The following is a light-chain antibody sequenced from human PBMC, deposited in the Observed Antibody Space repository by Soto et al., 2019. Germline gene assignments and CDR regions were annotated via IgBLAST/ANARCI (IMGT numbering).Light chain of an antibody. J-gene: IGKJ4*01. Sequence: VLPQSSRSLYLSPGDRATLSCRASQSGSSNYLAWYQQKPGQAPRLLIFCGATRATSIPAEFSGSGSGTNVTLTIISLQAEDFVVDYCRQYNNWPRTFGGGTKVDIK. CDR2: CGA. V-gene: IGKV3-15*01. CDR1: QSGSSN. CDR3: RQYNNWPRT.